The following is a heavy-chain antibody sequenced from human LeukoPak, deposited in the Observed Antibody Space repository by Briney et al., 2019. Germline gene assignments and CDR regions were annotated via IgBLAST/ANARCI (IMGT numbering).Heavy chain of an antibody. D-gene: IGHD3-3*01. CDR2: ISHDGDNK. CDR1: GFTFSGHA. Sequence: PGRSLRLSCAASGFTFSGHAMHWLRQVPGKGLQWVLGISHDGDNKYYPDSVKGRFIVSRDNSKNTLSLEMNSLRAEDTGLYYCARVGSGPLRNYYDYWGQGTLVTVSS. J-gene: IGHJ4*02. V-gene: IGHV3-30-3*01. CDR3: ARVGSGPLRNYYDY.